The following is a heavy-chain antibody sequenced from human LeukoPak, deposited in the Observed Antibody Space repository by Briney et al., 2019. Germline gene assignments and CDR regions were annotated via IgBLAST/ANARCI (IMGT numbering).Heavy chain of an antibody. V-gene: IGHV4-4*09. CDR1: GGSISGYY. Sequence: SETLSLTCTVSGGSISGYYWSWIRQPPGKGLEWIGYIYTSGSTNYNPSLKSRVTTSVDTSKNQFSLKLSSVTAADTAVYYCARLAINYGGWFDPWGQGTLVTVSS. D-gene: IGHD4-11*01. CDR3: ARLAINYGGWFDP. CDR2: IYTSGST. J-gene: IGHJ5*02.